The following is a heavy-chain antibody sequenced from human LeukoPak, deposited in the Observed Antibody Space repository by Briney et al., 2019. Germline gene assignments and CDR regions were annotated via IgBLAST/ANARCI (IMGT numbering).Heavy chain of an antibody. CDR1: GGSISSYY. V-gene: IGHV4-59*12. CDR2: IYYSGST. CDR3: ARDSIPPGPAYYFDY. D-gene: IGHD2/OR15-2a*01. J-gene: IGHJ4*02. Sequence: SETLSLTCTVSGGSISSYYWSWIRQPPGKGLEWIGYIYYSGSTNYNPSLKSRVTISIDTSKNQFSLKLSSVTAADTAVYYCARDSIPPGPAYYFDYWGQGTLVTVSS.